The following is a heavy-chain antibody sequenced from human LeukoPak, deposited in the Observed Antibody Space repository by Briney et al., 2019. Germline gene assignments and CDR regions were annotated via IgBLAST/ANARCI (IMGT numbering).Heavy chain of an antibody. V-gene: IGHV3-53*01. CDR2: IYSGGNT. Sequence: GGSLRLSCAASEFTVSSNYMSWVRQAPGKGLEWVSVIYSGGNTYYADSVKGRFTISRDNSKNTLYLQMSRLTADDTAVYYCSKDRPNYYHSSGSYYKRSGDYWGQGTLVTVSS. J-gene: IGHJ4*02. D-gene: IGHD3-22*01. CDR3: SKDRPNYYHSSGSYYKRSGDY. CDR1: EFTVSSNY.